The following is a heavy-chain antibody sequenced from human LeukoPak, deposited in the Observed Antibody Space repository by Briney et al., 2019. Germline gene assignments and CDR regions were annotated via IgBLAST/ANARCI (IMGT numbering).Heavy chain of an antibody. J-gene: IGHJ4*02. CDR2: ISDDGSTK. D-gene: IGHD2-8*02. V-gene: IGHV3-30-3*01. CDR3: ARQSTGGDFDY. Sequence: GGSLRLSCAASGFTFSNYAMHWVRQAPGRGLEWVAVISDDGSTKYYADSVKGRFTISRDNSKNTLYLQMNSLRAEDTAVLYCARQSTGGDFDYWGQGTLVIVSS. CDR1: GFTFSNYA.